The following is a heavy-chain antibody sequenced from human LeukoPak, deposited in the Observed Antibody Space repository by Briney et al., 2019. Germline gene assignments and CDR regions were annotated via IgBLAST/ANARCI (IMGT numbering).Heavy chain of an antibody. D-gene: IGHD1-26*01. CDR1: GYTFTSYG. V-gene: IGHV1-18*01. CDR3: ARERSGSYRFDY. J-gene: IGHJ4*02. CDR2: ISAYNGNT. Sequence: ASVNVSCKASGYTFTSYGISWVRQAPGQGLEWMGWISAYNGNTNYAQKPQGRVTMTTDTSTSTAYMELRSLRSDDTAVYYCARERSGSYRFDYWGQGTLVTVSS.